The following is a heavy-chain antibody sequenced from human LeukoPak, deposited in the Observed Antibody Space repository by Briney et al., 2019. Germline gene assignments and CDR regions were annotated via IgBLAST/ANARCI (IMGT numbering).Heavy chain of an antibody. J-gene: IGHJ3*02. D-gene: IGHD2-2*01. CDR1: GGSISSSSYY. CDR3: ASFYCSSTSCYFRNDAFGI. Sequence: SESLSLTCTVSGGSISSSSYYWGWIRQPPGKGLEWIGSIYYSGSTYYNPSLKSRVTISVDASKNQFSLKLSSVTAADTAVYYCASFYCSSTSCYFRNDAFGIWGQGTMVTVSS. V-gene: IGHV4-39*07. CDR2: IYYSGST.